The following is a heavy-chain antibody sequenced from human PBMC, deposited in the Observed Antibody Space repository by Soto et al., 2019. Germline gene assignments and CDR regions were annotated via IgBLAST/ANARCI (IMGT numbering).Heavy chain of an antibody. CDR3: ARDMQAGFTHYLDP. Sequence: PETPALTFMISCRSLPSYHCSCIRHFPEKGLEWTADTSYTGKTNYNPSFQSRVTISIDTSKYQLSLKITSMPAADTAVYYCARDMQAGFTHYLDPWGQGTLVTVSS. J-gene: IGHJ5*02. CDR2: TSYTGKT. CDR1: CRSLPSYH. D-gene: IGHD6-19*01. V-gene: IGHV4-59*01.